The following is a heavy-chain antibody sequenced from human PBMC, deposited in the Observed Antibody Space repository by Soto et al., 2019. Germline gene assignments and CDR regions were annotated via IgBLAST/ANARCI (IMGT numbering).Heavy chain of an antibody. CDR2: ISDYNGNT. D-gene: IGHD3-10*01. CDR1: GYTFSSYG. Sequence: ASVKVSCKASGYTFSSYGLSWVRQAPGQGLEWMGWISDYNGNTHYAQKFQGRVIMTTDTSTRTAYMELRSLRSDDTAVYFCAREGYYSGSGTYSPPRYYGMDVWGQRTKVTVSS. J-gene: IGHJ6*02. CDR3: AREGYYSGSGTYSPPRYYGMDV. V-gene: IGHV1-18*01.